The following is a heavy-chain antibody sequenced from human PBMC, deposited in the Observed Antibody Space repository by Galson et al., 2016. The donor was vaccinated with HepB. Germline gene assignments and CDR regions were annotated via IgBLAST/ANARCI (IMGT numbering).Heavy chain of an antibody. CDR2: IIPFLGIT. J-gene: IGHJ6*02. V-gene: IGHV1-69*04. D-gene: IGHD3-10*01. CDR3: ARSSYGSGSYFYGLDV. CDR1: GGTFSNYG. Sequence: SVKVSCKASGGTFSNYGVSWVRQAPGQGLEWMGRIIPFLGITNYPQKFQGRVTINVDKSTATAYMELSSLRSEDTAVYYCARSSYGSGSYFYGLDVWGQGTTVTVSS.